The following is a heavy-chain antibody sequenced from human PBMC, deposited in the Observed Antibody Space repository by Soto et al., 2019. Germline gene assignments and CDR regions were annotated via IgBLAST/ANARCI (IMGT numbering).Heavy chain of an antibody. V-gene: IGHV3-49*03. Sequence: HPGGSLRLSCTASGFTFGDYAMSWFRQAPGKGLEWVGFIRSKAYGGTTEYAASVKGRFTISRDDSKSIAYLQMNSLKTEDTAVYYCTRGKGGYYDFWSGSFPEDYWGQGTLVTVSS. CDR3: TRGKGGYYDFWSGSFPEDY. D-gene: IGHD3-3*01. CDR2: IRSKAYGGTT. J-gene: IGHJ4*02. CDR1: GFTFGDYA.